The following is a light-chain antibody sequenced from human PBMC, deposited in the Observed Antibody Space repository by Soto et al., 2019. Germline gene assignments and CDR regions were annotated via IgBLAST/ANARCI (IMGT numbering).Light chain of an antibody. CDR2: EVS. CDR3: SSYTSSSTL. Sequence: QSALTQPASVYGSPGQSITISCSGTSSDVGGYNYVSWYQQHPGKAPKLMIYEVSYRPSGVSNRFSGSKSGNTASLTISGLQAEDEAEYYCSSYTSSSTLFGGGTKLTVL. J-gene: IGLJ2*01. CDR1: SSDVGGYNY. V-gene: IGLV2-14*01.